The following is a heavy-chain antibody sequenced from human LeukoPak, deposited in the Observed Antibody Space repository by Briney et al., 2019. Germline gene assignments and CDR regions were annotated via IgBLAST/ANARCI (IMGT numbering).Heavy chain of an antibody. CDR1: GFTVSSNY. V-gene: IGHV3-53*04. CDR2: IYSGGST. J-gene: IGHJ4*02. CDR3: AIAKSPYGSGSYYY. D-gene: IGHD3-10*01. Sequence: GGSLRLSCAASGFTVSSNYMSWVRQAPGKGLEWVSVIYSGGSTYYADSVKGRFTISRHNSKNTVYLQMNSLIAEDTAVYYCAIAKSPYGSGSYYYWGQGTRVTVSS.